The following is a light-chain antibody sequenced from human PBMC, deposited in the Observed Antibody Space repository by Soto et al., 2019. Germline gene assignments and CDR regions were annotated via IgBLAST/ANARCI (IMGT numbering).Light chain of an antibody. V-gene: IGKV1-5*03. J-gene: IGKJ1*01. CDR1: QSISSW. CDR2: KAS. Sequence: DIQMTQSPSTLSASVGDRVTITCRASQSISSWLAWYQQKPGKAPKLLICKASSLESGVPSRFSVSGSGTEFTITISSLQPDDFATYYCQQYNSSPTFGQGTKVEIK. CDR3: QQYNSSPT.